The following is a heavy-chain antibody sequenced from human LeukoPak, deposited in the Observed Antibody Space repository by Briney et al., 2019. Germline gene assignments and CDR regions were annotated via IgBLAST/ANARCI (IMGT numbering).Heavy chain of an antibody. CDR1: GFTFSTSG. J-gene: IGHJ4*02. CDR2: IRNDGSNK. Sequence: PGGSLRLSCAASGFTFSTSGTHWVRQAPGRGLEWVAFIRNDGSNKYYADSVKGRFTISRDNSKNTLYLQMNSLGAEDTAVYYCAKGSGYSFFEYWGQGTLVTVSS. D-gene: IGHD3-22*01. V-gene: IGHV3-30*02. CDR3: AKGSGYSFFEY.